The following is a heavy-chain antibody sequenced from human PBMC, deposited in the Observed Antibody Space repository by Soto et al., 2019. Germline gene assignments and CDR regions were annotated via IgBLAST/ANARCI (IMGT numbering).Heavy chain of an antibody. CDR2: IYYSGST. CDR3: ARDAGHCSSASCLGSYYYFALDV. Sequence: SETLSLTCTVSGGSIGTDYWSWIRQPPGKGLEWIGSIYYSGSTNYNPSLKSRVTISVDTSKNQFSLKVSSVTAADTAVYYCARDAGHCSSASCLGSYYYFALDVWGQGTTVTVSS. J-gene: IGHJ6*02. CDR1: GGSIGTDY. D-gene: IGHD2-2*01. V-gene: IGHV4-59*01.